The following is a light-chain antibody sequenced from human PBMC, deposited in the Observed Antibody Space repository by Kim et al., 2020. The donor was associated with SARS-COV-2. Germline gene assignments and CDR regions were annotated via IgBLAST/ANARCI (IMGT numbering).Light chain of an antibody. V-gene: IGLV1-47*01. CDR3: ASWDDSLSGLV. J-gene: IGLJ2*01. CDR2: RNN. CDR1: SSNTGSDS. Sequence: GQRVTTPGSGSSSNTGSDSPYWYQQLPGTAPKVLIYRNNQRPSGVPDRFSGSKSDTSASLAISGLRSEDEGDYYCASWDDSLSGLVFGGGTQLTVL.